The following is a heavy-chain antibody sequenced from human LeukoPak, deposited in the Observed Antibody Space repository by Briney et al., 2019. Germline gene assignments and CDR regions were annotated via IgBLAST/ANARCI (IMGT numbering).Heavy chain of an antibody. CDR2: ISAYNGNT. V-gene: IGHV1-18*01. J-gene: IGHJ3*02. CDR3: ARVPRITMIVVVMRDAFDI. CDR1: GYTFTSYG. D-gene: IGHD3-22*01. Sequence: ASVKVSCKASGYTFTSYGISWVRQAPGQGLEWMGWISAYNGNTNYAQKLQGRVTMTTDTSTSTAYMELRSLRSDDTAVYYCARVPRITMIVVVMRDAFDIWGQGTMVTVSS.